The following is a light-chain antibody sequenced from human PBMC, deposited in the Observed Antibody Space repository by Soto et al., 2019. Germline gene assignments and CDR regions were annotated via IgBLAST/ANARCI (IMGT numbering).Light chain of an antibody. Sequence: IVMPQSQSTLSVSPGEGFTLSCRASQSVRSHLAWYQQKPGQPPRLLIYGASTRATGIPARFSGSGFGTEFTLTISSLQSEDFAVYYCQQYKNWPLFGQGTRLAIK. CDR2: GAS. CDR1: QSVRSH. J-gene: IGKJ5*01. V-gene: IGKV3-15*01. CDR3: QQYKNWPL.